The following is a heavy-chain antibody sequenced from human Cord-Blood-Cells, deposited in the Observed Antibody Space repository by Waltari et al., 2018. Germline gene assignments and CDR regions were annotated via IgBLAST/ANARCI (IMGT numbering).Heavy chain of an antibody. V-gene: IGHV1-18*01. CDR2: ISAYNGNT. J-gene: IGHJ4*02. CDR3: ARALATYYYGSGSYYYFDY. D-gene: IGHD3-10*01. Sequence: QVQLVQSGAEVKKPGASVKVSCKASGYTFTSYGISWVRQAPGQGLEWMGWISAYNGNTNYAQKLQGRVTMTTDTSTSTAYMELRSLRSDDTAVYYCARALATYYYGSGSYYYFDYWGQGTLVTVSS. CDR1: GYTFTSYG.